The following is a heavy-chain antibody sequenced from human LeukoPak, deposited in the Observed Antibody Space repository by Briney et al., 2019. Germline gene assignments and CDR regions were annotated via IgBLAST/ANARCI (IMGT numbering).Heavy chain of an antibody. D-gene: IGHD3-10*01. CDR1: GFTFSSYD. J-gene: IGHJ6*02. CDR3: ARVMMVRGAIYYYYYGMHV. Sequence: PGGSLTLSGAAYGFTFSSYDMKWVRQAPGKGLEWVLYISSSGRNIDYTVSGKGTFTIARDTTTTSLYLQMNSRRAEDTALYYCARVMMVRGAIYYYYYGMHVWGQGTTVTVS. V-gene: IGHV3-48*03. CDR2: ISSSGRNI.